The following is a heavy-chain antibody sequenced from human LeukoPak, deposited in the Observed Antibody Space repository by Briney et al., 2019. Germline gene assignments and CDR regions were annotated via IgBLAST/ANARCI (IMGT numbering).Heavy chain of an antibody. CDR2: ISSSSGTI. CDR3: ARDPEDYFDY. CDR1: GFTFNSYS. J-gene: IGHJ4*02. V-gene: IGHV3-48*01. Sequence: GGSLRLSCAASGFTFNSYSMNWVRQAPGKGLEWISYISSSSGTIYYADSVKGRFTISRDNAKNSLHLQMNSLRADDTAVYYCARDPEDYFDYWGQGTLVTVSS.